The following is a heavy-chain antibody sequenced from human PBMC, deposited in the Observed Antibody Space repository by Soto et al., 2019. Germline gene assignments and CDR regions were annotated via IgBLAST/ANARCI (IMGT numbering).Heavy chain of an antibody. J-gene: IGHJ4*02. V-gene: IGHV1-18*04. CDR2: ISAYNGNT. D-gene: IGHD3-22*01. CDR3: ARDPRRSYYDSSGYPYFDY. CDR1: GYTFTSYG. Sequence: ASVKVSCKASGYTFTSYGISWVRQAPGQGLEWMGWISAYNGNTNYAQKLQGRVTMTTDTSTSTAYMELRSLRSDDTAVYYCARDPRRSYYDSSGYPYFDYWGQGTLVTVSP.